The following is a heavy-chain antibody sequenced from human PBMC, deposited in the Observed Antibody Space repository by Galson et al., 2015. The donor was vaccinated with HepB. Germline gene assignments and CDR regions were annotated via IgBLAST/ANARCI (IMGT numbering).Heavy chain of an antibody. CDR3: AKDNKRYDSSGYYHNQQKPEYYFDY. J-gene: IGHJ4*02. Sequence: SLRLSCAASGFTFSSYAMSWVRPAPGKGLEWVSAISGSGGSTYYTDSVKGRFTISRDNSKNTLYLKMNSLRAEDTAVYYCAKDNKRYDSSGYYHNQQKPEYYFDYWGQGTLVTVSS. V-gene: IGHV3-23*01. CDR1: GFTFSSYA. CDR2: ISGSGGST. D-gene: IGHD3-22*01.